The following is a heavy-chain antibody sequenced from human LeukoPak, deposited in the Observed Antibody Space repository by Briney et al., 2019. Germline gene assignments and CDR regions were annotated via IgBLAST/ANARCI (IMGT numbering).Heavy chain of an antibody. CDR2: INVNSGDT. J-gene: IGHJ4*02. D-gene: IGHD2-8*01. CDR3: ATLMAHLDY. Sequence: ASVKVSCKASGYRFTDYYIHWVRQAPGQGLEWMGWINVNSGDTYHSQKFQDRVTMTGDTSINTAYMELSRLRSDDTAVFYCATLMAHLDYWGQGTLVTVSS. CDR1: GYRFTDYY. V-gene: IGHV1-2*02.